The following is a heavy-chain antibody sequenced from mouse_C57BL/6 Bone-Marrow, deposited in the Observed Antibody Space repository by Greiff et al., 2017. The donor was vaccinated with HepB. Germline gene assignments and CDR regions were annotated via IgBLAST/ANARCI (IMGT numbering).Heavy chain of an antibody. CDR1: GYTFTDYY. D-gene: IGHD1-1*01. CDR3: ARNPFNYYGSSHWYFDV. V-gene: IGHV1-75*01. CDR2: IFPGSGST. Sequence: VQLQQSGPELVKPGASVKISCKASGYTFTDYYINWVKQRPGQGLEWIGWIFPGSGSTYYNEKFKGKATLTVDKSSSTAYMLLSSLTSEDSAVYFCARNPFNYYGSSHWYFDVWGTGTTVTVSS. J-gene: IGHJ1*03.